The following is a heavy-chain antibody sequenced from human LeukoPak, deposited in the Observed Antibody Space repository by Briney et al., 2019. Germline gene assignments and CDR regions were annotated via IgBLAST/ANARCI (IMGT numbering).Heavy chain of an antibody. CDR3: AREKETTVTTSSYYYYYMDV. CDR1: GCTFSSYA. CDR2: IIPIFGTA. Sequence: GASVKASCKASGCTFSSYAISWVRQAPGQGLEWMGGIIPIFGTANYAQKFQGRVTITADESTSTAYMELSRLRSEDTAVYYCAREKETTVTTSSYYYYYMDVWGKGTTVTVSS. D-gene: IGHD4-11*01. V-gene: IGHV1-69*13. J-gene: IGHJ6*03.